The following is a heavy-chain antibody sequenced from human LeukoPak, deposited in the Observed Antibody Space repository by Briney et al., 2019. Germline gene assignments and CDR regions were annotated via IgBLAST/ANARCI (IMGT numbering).Heavy chain of an antibody. CDR2: ISGSGGST. D-gene: IGHD5-12*01. Sequence: PGGSLRPSCAASGFTFSSYAMSWVRQAPGKGLEWVSAISGSGGSTYYADSVKGRFTISRDNSKNTLYLQMNSLRAEDTAVYYCAKSSDIVATNTEGFDYWGQGTLVTVSS. J-gene: IGHJ4*02. CDR3: AKSSDIVATNTEGFDY. V-gene: IGHV3-23*01. CDR1: GFTFSSYA.